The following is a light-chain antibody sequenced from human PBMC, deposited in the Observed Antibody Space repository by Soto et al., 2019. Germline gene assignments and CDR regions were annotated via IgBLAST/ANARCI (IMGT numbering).Light chain of an antibody. CDR3: TQYNSYSGT. J-gene: IGKJ1*01. Sequence: DIQMTQSPSTLSASVGDRVTITCRASQSISSWLAWYQQKPGKAPKLLIYDASSLESGVPSGFSGSGSGTEFTLTINCLQPDDFATYYGTQYNSYSGTFGQGPKVEIK. CDR2: DAS. V-gene: IGKV1-5*01. CDR1: QSISSW.